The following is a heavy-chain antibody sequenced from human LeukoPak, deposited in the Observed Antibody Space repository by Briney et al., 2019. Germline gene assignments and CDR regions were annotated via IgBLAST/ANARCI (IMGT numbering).Heavy chain of an antibody. V-gene: IGHV1-18*01. CDR1: GYTFTSYC. Sequence: ASVKVSCKASGYTFTSYCISWVRQAPGQGLEWMGWISAYNGNTNYAQKLQGRVTMTTDTSTSSAYMELRSLRADDTAVYYCAREIVVVPAAMPSNWFDAWGQGTPVTVSS. CDR2: ISAYNGNT. CDR3: AREIVVVPAAMPSNWFDA. D-gene: IGHD2-2*01. J-gene: IGHJ5*01.